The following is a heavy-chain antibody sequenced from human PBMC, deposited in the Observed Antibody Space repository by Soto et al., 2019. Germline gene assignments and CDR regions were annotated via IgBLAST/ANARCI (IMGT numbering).Heavy chain of an antibody. CDR3: TTDPGPGITIFGVVIIRPKDV. J-gene: IGHJ6*02. Sequence: PGGSLRLSCAASGFTFSNAWMNWVRQAPGKGLEWVGRIKSKTDGGTTDYAAPVKGRFTISRDDSKNTLYLQMNSLKTEDTAVYYCTTDPGPGITIFGVVIIRPKDVWGQGTTVTVSS. CDR2: IKSKTDGGTT. D-gene: IGHD3-3*01. CDR1: GFTFSNAW. V-gene: IGHV3-15*07.